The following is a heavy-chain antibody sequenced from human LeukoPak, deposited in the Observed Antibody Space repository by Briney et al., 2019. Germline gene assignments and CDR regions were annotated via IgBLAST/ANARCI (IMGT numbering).Heavy chain of an antibody. D-gene: IGHD6-19*01. CDR1: GGSISSGDYY. V-gene: IGHV4-61*08. CDR3: ARAPVAGTPDY. Sequence: PSETLSLTCTVSGGSISSGDYYWSWIRQPPGKGLEWIGYIYYSGSTNYNPSLKSRVTISVDTSKNQFSLKLSSVTAADTAVYYCARAPVAGTPDYWGQGTLVTVSS. CDR2: IYYSGST. J-gene: IGHJ4*02.